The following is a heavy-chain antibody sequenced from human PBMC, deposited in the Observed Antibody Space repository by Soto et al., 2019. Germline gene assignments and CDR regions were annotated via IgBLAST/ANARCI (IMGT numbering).Heavy chain of an antibody. V-gene: IGHV3-66*01. Sequence: PGGSLRLSCAASGFTVSSNYMSWVRQAPGKGLEWVSVIYSGGSTYYADSVKGRFTISRDNSKNTLYLQMNSLRAEDTAVYYCARDLTDEDYGEPDAFDIWGQGTMVTVSS. D-gene: IGHD4-17*01. J-gene: IGHJ3*02. CDR2: IYSGGST. CDR3: ARDLTDEDYGEPDAFDI. CDR1: GFTVSSNY.